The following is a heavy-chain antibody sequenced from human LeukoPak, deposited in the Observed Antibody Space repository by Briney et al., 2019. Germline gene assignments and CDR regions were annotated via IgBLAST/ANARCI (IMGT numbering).Heavy chain of an antibody. D-gene: IGHD4-17*01. CDR3: AKGGDYALDY. CDR1: GFPFSRYS. J-gene: IGHJ4*02. V-gene: IGHV3-48*01. Sequence: GGSLRLSCAPSGFPFSRYSMNWVRQAPGKGLEWVAYISTDSRTIYSGDSVKGRFTMSRDNSKNTLTMFLQMNSLRVEDTAVYYCAKGGDYALDYWGQGTLVTVSS. CDR2: ISTDSRTI.